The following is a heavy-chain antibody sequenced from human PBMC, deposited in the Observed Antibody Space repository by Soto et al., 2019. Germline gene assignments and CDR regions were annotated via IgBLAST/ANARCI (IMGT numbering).Heavy chain of an antibody. V-gene: IGHV1-8*01. CDR3: ARSGYSCGCYALDYYYGMDV. CDR1: GYTFTSYD. J-gene: IGHJ6*02. Sequence: QVQLVQSGAEVKKPGASVKVSCKASGYTFTSYDINWVRQATGQGLEWMVWMNPNSGNTGYAQKFQGRVTMTRNTSISTAYMELSSLRSEDTAVYYCARSGYSCGCYALDYYYGMDVWGQGTTVTVSS. CDR2: MNPNSGNT. D-gene: IGHD6-19*01.